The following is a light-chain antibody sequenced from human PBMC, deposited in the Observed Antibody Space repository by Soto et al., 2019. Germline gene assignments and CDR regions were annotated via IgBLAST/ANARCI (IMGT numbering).Light chain of an antibody. J-gene: IGKJ2*01. Sequence: DIQMTQSPSSLSASVGDRVTITCRSSQSIISYLNWYQQKAGKAPQLLTYAASSFQSGVPARFSGGGSCTDFTLTISSLQPDSCAMYYCQQTYCGRRSFGKGTKLEIK. CDR1: QSIISY. V-gene: IGKV1-39*01. CDR3: QQTYCGRRS. CDR2: AAS.